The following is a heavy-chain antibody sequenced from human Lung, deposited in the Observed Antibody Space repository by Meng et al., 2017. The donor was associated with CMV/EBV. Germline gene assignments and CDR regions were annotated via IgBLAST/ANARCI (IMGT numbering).Heavy chain of an antibody. D-gene: IGHD2-2*01. V-gene: IGHV1-2*02. CDR1: EYTFTAYY. J-gene: IGHJ6*02. Sequence: ASVXVSXXASEYTFTAYYIHWVRQAPGQGLEWMGWIDPNGGGTNYAQKFQDRVTMTSDTSIRTVYMELSRLRSDDAALYYCARERYLVPAASPDYYYYGMDVWGQGTTVTVSS. CDR3: ARERYLVPAASPDYYYYGMDV. CDR2: IDPNGGGT.